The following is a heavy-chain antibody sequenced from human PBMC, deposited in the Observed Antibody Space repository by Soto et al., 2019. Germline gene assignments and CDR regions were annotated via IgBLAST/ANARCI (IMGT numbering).Heavy chain of an antibody. D-gene: IGHD2-15*01. V-gene: IGHV1-46*01. CDR2: VNPSGGST. CDR1: GYIFTAYS. J-gene: IGHJ1*01. CDR3: AREENCSDGICYSEYFQR. Sequence: ASVKVSCKASGYIFTAYSMHWVRQAPGQGLEWMGVVNPSGGSTNYAQKFQGRITMTRDTSTSTVYMDLSSLTSEDTAVYYCAREENCSDGICYSEYFQRWGQGTRVTV.